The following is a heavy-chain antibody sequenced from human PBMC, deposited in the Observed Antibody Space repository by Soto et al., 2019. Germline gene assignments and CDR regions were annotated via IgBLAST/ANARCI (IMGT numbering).Heavy chain of an antibody. CDR2: IYYSGST. D-gene: IGHD3-9*01. Sequence: LSLTCTVSGGSISSYYWSWIRQPPGKGLEWIGYIYYSGSTNYNPSLKSRVTISVDTSKNQFSLKLSSVTAADTAVYYCARSRRVLRYFDWLEIDYWGQGTLVTVSS. CDR1: GGSISSYY. CDR3: ARSRRVLRYFDWLEIDY. V-gene: IGHV4-59*01. J-gene: IGHJ4*02.